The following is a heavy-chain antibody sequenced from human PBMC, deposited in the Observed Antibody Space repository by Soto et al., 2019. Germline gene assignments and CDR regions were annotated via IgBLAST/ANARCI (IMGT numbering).Heavy chain of an antibody. CDR1: GGSISSSSYY. Sequence: QLQLQESGPGLVKPSETLSLTCTVSGGSISSSSYYWGWIRQPPGKGLEWIGSIYYSGRTYYNPSLKSRVTISVDTSKNQFSLKLSSVTAADTAVYYCASPDFGDHPFDYWGQGTLVTVSS. J-gene: IGHJ4*02. V-gene: IGHV4-39*01. CDR3: ASPDFGDHPFDY. D-gene: IGHD4-17*01. CDR2: IYYSGRT.